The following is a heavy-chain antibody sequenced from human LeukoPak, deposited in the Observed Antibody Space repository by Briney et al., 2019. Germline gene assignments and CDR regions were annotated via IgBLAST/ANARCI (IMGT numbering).Heavy chain of an antibody. CDR2: ISGSGGST. V-gene: IGHV3-23*01. D-gene: IGHD4-23*01. CDR1: GFTFSSYA. J-gene: IGHJ6*03. Sequence: GGSLRLSCAASGFTFSSYAMSWVRQAPGKGLEWVSAISGSGGSTYYADSVKGRFTISRDNSKNTLYLQMNSLRAEDTAVYYCAKSGYYGGNPGDYYYMDVWGKGTTVTVSS. CDR3: AKSGYYGGNPGDYYYMDV.